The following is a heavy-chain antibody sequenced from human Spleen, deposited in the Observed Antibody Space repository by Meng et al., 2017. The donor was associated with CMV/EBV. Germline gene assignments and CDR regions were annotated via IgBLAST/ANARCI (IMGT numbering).Heavy chain of an antibody. J-gene: IGHJ4*02. V-gene: IGHV4-34*01. CDR1: GGSFSGYY. CDR3: ARTMVRGVIIESATFDY. Sequence: QGHLKQWGAGPLKPSETLSLTCAVYGGSFSGYYWSWIRQPPGKGLEWIGEINHSGSTNYNPSLKSRVTISVDTSKNQFSLKLSSVAAADTAVYYCARTMVRGVIIESATFDYWGQGTLVTVSS. CDR2: INHSGST. D-gene: IGHD3-10*01.